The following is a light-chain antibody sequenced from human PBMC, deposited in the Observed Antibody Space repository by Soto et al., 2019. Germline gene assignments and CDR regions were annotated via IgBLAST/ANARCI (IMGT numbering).Light chain of an antibody. CDR1: QSLLHSNGYYY. CDR2: LGS. J-gene: IGKJ1*01. V-gene: IGKV2-28*01. Sequence: DIAMTQSPLSLPVTPGEPASISCRSSQSLLHSNGYYYLDWYLQKPGQSPQLLIYLGSNRASGVPDRFSGSGSGTDFTLKISRVEAEDVGVYYCMQALQTRTFGQGTKVDIK. CDR3: MQALQTRT.